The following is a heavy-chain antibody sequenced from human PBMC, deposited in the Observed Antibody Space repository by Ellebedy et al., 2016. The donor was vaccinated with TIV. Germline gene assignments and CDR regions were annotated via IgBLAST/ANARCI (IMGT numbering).Heavy chain of an antibody. D-gene: IGHD5-12*01. J-gene: IGHJ4*02. Sequence: PGGSLRLSCAASGFTFSSYAMHWVRQAPGKGLEWVAVISYDGSNKSYADSVKGRFTISRENSKNTLYLQMNSLRAEDTAVYYCARGNSGYDAVYLDYWGQGTLVTVSS. V-gene: IGHV3-30-3*01. CDR2: ISYDGSNK. CDR1: GFTFSSYA. CDR3: ARGNSGYDAVYLDY.